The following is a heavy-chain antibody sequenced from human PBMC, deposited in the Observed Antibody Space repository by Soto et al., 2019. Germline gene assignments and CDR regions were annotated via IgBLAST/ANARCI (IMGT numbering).Heavy chain of an antibody. V-gene: IGHV3-48*02. D-gene: IGHD3-3*01. J-gene: IGHJ5*02. Sequence: EVQVLESGGGLVQPGGSLRLSCAASGFTFSSNSMNWVRQAPGKGLEWISYISSSSSTIYADSVKGRFTISRDNAKNSLYLQMNSLRDEHTAVYYCARDIWSGHLTSDLWGQGTLVTVSS. CDR3: ARDIWSGHLTSDL. CDR1: GFTFSSNS. CDR2: ISSSSSTI.